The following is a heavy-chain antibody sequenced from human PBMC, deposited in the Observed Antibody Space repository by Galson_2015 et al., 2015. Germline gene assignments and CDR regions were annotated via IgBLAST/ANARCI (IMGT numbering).Heavy chain of an antibody. Sequence: QSGAEVKKPGESLKISCKASGYSFTTYWIGWVRQMPGKGLEWMGIIYPGDSDTRYIPSFQGQVTISADKSISTAYLQWTILRASDTAIYYCARQRGDSYYMDVWGTGTTVTVSS. CDR3: ARQRGDSYYMDV. V-gene: IGHV5-51*01. CDR2: IYPGDSDT. D-gene: IGHD2-21*02. CDR1: GYSFTTYW. J-gene: IGHJ6*03.